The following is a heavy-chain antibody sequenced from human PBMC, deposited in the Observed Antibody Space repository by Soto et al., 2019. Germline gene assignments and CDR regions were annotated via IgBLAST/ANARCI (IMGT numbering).Heavy chain of an antibody. CDR1: GYIFTTYG. CDR3: AGGRYGDY. J-gene: IGHJ4*02. CDR2: ISAHNGNT. Sequence: QVHLVQSGAEVKKPGASVKVSCKGSGYIFTTYGITWVRQAPGQGLEWMGWISAHNGNTNYAQKLQGRVTVTRDTSTRKAYMELRNLRSDDTAVYYCAGGRYGDYGGQGALVTVSS. D-gene: IGHD1-1*01. V-gene: IGHV1-18*01.